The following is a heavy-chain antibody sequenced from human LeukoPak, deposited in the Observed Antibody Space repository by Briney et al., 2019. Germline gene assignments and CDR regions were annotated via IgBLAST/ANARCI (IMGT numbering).Heavy chain of an antibody. D-gene: IGHD5-18*01. CDR3: AKDRDTYGYVTSFDY. J-gene: IGHJ4*02. V-gene: IGHV3-23*01. CDR1: GFTFSNYA. Sequence: GGSLRLSCAASGFTFSNYAMSWGRQAPGKGLEWVSAISGSGGSTYYADSVKGRFTISRDNSKNTLYLQMNSLRAEDTAVYYCAKDRDTYGYVTSFDYWGQGTLVTVSS. CDR2: ISGSGGST.